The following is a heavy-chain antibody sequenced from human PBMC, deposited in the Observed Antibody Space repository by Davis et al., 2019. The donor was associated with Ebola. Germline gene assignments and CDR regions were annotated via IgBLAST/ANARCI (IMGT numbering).Heavy chain of an antibody. Sequence: MPSETLSLTCTVSGGSISSYYWSWIRQPPGKGLEWIGYIYYSGSTNYNPSLKSRVTISVDTSKNQFSLKLSSVTAADTAVYYCARDRGYSYGYPNILDYWGQGTLVTVSS. CDR1: GGSISSYY. V-gene: IGHV4-59*01. J-gene: IGHJ4*02. CDR2: IYYSGST. CDR3: ARDRGYSYGYPNILDY. D-gene: IGHD5-18*01.